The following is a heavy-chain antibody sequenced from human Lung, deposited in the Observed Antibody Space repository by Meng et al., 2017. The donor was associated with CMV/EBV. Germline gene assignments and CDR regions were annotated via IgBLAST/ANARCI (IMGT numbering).Heavy chain of an antibody. CDR1: GFTFSSYA. CDR2: ISGSGGST. Sequence: EVQLLESGGGVVQPGGSLRLSWAASGFTFSSYAMSWVRQAPGKGLEWVSAISGSGGSTYYADSVKGRFTISRDNSKNTLYLQMNSLRAEDTAVYYCAKDLLWFGELTFDPWGQGPLGTVVS. J-gene: IGHJ5*02. D-gene: IGHD3-10*01. CDR3: AKDLLWFGELTFDP. V-gene: IGHV3-23*01.